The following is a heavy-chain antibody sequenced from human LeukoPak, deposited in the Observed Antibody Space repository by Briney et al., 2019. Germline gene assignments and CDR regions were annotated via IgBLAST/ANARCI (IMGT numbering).Heavy chain of an antibody. D-gene: IGHD3-3*01. V-gene: IGHV3-48*01. CDR1: GFNFNVYS. CDR2: MTSDSNRR. CDR3: ARSTEWFADY. Sequence: GGSLRLSCAASGFNFNVYSMNWVRQAPGKGLEWIAYMTSDSNRRYYADSVRGRFTISRGNAKNSVYLELSNLRADDTAIYYCARSTEWFADYWGQGTLVTVSS. J-gene: IGHJ4*02.